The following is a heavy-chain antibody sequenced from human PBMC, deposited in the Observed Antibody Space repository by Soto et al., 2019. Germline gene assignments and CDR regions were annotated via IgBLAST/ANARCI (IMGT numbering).Heavy chain of an antibody. J-gene: IGHJ5*02. V-gene: IGHV4-59*08. Sequence: WETLSLTCSSSGGAFGGSYWRGIRRPPGKALEWMGYVSYSGSTDYHPSLKSRVSISIDTSKNQFSLKMISVTAADTAVYYCARHGSDSGWFFFDPWGQGALVTVSS. CDR2: VSYSGST. CDR1: GGAFGGSY. D-gene: IGHD6-19*01. CDR3: ARHGSDSGWFFFDP.